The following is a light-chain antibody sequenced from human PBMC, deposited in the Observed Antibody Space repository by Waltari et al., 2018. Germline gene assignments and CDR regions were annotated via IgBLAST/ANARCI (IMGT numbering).Light chain of an antibody. V-gene: IGKV1-39*01. CDR3: QQSYITPFT. Sequence: DIQMTQSPSSLSASVGDRVSITCRASQSISNFLNWYQQKPGKAPKPLIYSASTLQSGVPSRFRWRGSWTDFTLTISSLQTEDFATYFCQQSYITPFTFGPGTKVDIK. CDR2: SAS. J-gene: IGKJ3*01. CDR1: QSISNF.